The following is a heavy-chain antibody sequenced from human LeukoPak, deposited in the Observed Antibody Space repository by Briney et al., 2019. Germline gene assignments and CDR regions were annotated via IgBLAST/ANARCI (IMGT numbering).Heavy chain of an antibody. CDR1: GFTFSSYS. Sequence: GGSLRLSCAASGFTFSSYSMNWGRQAPGKGLEWVSYISTSSRTIYYADSVKGRFTISRDNAKDSLYLQMNSLRAEDTAVYYCARDIAHCSGDICYNIRFDSWGQGTLVTVSS. D-gene: IGHD2-15*01. J-gene: IGHJ5*01. CDR3: ARDIAHCSGDICYNIRFDS. CDR2: ISTSSRTI. V-gene: IGHV3-48*01.